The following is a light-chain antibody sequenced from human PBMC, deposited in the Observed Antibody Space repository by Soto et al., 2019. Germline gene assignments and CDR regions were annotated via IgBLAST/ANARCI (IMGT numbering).Light chain of an antibody. CDR1: SGHSSYI. CDR2: LEGRGNY. J-gene: IGLJ3*02. CDR3: ETWDSNTWV. V-gene: IGLV4-60*02. Sequence: QLVLTQSSSASASLGSSVKLTCPLSSGHSSYIIAWHQQQPGKAPRYLMKLEGRGNYNKGSGVPDRFSGSSSGADRYLTISNLQVDDEADYYCETWDSNTWVFGGGTKRTVL.